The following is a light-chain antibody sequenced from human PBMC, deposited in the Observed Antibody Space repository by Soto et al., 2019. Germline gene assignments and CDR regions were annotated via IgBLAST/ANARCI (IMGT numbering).Light chain of an antibody. CDR1: QTISGY. V-gene: IGKV1-9*01. J-gene: IGKJ1*01. CDR2: AAS. Sequence: DIEMTQSPSTLSVSVVDIGTVTFLASQTISGYLAWYQQKPGQAPRLLIYAASTRASGIPSRFSGSGSGTDFTLTISCLQSEDFATYYCQQYSSCPPTFGQGTKVDIK. CDR3: QQYSSCPPT.